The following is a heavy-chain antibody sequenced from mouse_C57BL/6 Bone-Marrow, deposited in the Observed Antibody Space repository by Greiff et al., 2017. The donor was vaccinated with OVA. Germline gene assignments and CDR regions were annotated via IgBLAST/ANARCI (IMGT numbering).Heavy chain of an antibody. Sequence: EVQRVESGGGLVKPGGSLTLSCAASGFTFSSYAMSWVRQTPEKRLEWVATISDGGSYTYYPDNVKGRFTISRDNAKNNLYLQMSHLKSEDTAMYYCASFTICYFAVWRTSTTLT. CDR1: GFTFSSYA. CDR3: ASFTICYFAV. J-gene: IGHJ1*03. V-gene: IGHV5-4*01. CDR2: ISDGGSYT. D-gene: IGHD2-12*01.